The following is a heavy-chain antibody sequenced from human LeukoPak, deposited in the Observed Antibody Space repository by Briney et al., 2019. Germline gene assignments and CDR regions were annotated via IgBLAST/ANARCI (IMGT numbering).Heavy chain of an antibody. J-gene: IGHJ4*02. CDR2: IVVGSGNT. Sequence: ASVKVSCKASGFTFNSSAVQWVRLARGQRLEWIGWIVVGSGNTNYAQKFQERVTITRDMSTSTAYMELSSLRSEDTAVYYCAANIVATIDYYFDYWGQGTLFTVPS. CDR3: AANIVATIDYYFDY. D-gene: IGHD5-12*01. V-gene: IGHV1-58*01. CDR1: GFTFNSSA.